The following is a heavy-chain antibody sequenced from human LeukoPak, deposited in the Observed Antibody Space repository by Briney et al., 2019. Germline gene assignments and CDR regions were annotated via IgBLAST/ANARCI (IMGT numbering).Heavy chain of an antibody. D-gene: IGHD7-27*01. CDR2: ISWNSGSI. J-gene: IGHJ4*02. V-gene: IGHV3-9*01. CDR3: AKDALGMFDY. CDR1: GFTFYDYA. Sequence: GGSLRLSCAASGFTFYDYAMHWVRQAPGKGLEWVSGISWNSGSIDYADSVKGRFTISRDNSKNTLYLQMNSLRAEDTAVYYCAKDALGMFDYWGQGTLVTVSS.